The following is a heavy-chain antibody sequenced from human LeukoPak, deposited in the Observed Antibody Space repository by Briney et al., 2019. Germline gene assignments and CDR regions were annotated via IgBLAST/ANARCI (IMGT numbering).Heavy chain of an antibody. D-gene: IGHD3-10*01. CDR2: IIPILGIA. CDR3: ATFDSTVPDGSGTPFDY. V-gene: IGHV1-69*02. CDR1: GGTFSSYT. J-gene: IGHJ4*02. Sequence: SVKVSCKASGGTFSSYTISWVRQAPGQGLEWMGRIIPILGIANYAQKFQGRVTITADKSTSTAYMELSSLRSEDTAVYYCATFDSTVPDGSGTPFDYWGQGTLVTVSS.